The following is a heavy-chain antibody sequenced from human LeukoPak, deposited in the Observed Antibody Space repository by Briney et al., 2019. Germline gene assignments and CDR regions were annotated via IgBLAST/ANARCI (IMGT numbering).Heavy chain of an antibody. Sequence: ASVKVSCKASGYTFTSYYMHWVRQAPGQGLEWMGIINPSGGSTSYAQKFQGRVTMTKDMSTSTVYMELSSLRSEDTAVYYCARDRKNRLADCSGGSCYPTVLDYWGQGTLVTVPS. CDR2: INPSGGST. D-gene: IGHD2-15*01. J-gene: IGHJ4*02. CDR1: GYTFTSYY. V-gene: IGHV1-46*01. CDR3: ARDRKNRLADCSGGSCYPTVLDY.